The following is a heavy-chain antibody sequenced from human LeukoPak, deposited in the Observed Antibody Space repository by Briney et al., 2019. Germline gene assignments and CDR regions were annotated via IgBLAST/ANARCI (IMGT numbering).Heavy chain of an antibody. J-gene: IGHJ4*02. Sequence: AGGSLRLSCAASGFTFSSYAMHWVRQAPGKGLEWVAVISYDGSNKYYADSVKGRFTISRDNSKNTLYLQMNSLRAEDTAVYYCAKAVTGYSSGWYYFDYWGQGTLVTVSS. CDR1: GFTFSSYA. CDR3: AKAVTGYSSGWYYFDY. CDR2: ISYDGSNK. D-gene: IGHD6-19*01. V-gene: IGHV3-30*04.